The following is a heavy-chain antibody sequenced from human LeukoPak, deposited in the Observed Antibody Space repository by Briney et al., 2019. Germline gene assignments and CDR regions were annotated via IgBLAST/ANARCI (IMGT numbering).Heavy chain of an antibody. CDR3: ARNDSSGYFDY. CDR1: DYSISSGNY. J-gene: IGHJ4*02. CDR2: VYHSGST. V-gene: IGHV4-38-2*01. D-gene: IGHD3-22*01. Sequence: SETLSLTCAVSDYSISSGNYWGWIRQPPGKGLKWIGSVYHSGSTHYSPSLKSRVTIAVDTSKNQFSLKLSSVTAADTAVYYCARNDSSGYFDYWGQGTLVTVSS.